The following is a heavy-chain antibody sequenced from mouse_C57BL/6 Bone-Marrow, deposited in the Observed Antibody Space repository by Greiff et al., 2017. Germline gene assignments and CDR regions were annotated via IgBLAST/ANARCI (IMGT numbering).Heavy chain of an antibody. V-gene: IGHV14-3*01. Sequence: EVKLVESVAELVRPGASVKLSCTASGFNIKNTYMHWVKQTPEQGLEWIGRIDPANGNTKYAPKFQGKATITADTSSNTAYLQLSSLTSEDTAIYYCARSGTTVVAADWYFDVWGTGTTVTVSS. CDR3: ARSGTTVVAADWYFDV. CDR2: IDPANGNT. J-gene: IGHJ1*03. D-gene: IGHD1-1*01. CDR1: GFNIKNTY.